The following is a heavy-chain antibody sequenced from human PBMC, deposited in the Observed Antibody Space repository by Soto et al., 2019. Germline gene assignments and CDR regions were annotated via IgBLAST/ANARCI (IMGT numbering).Heavy chain of an antibody. CDR2: ISGSGGST. CDR1: GFTFSSYA. Sequence: GGSPRLSCAASGFTFSSYAMSWVRQAPGKGLEWVSAISGSGGSTYYADSVKGRFTISRDNSKNTLYLQMNSLRAEDTAVYYCAKDGWFGELFDYWGQGTLVTVSS. CDR3: AKDGWFGELFDY. V-gene: IGHV3-23*01. D-gene: IGHD3-10*01. J-gene: IGHJ4*02.